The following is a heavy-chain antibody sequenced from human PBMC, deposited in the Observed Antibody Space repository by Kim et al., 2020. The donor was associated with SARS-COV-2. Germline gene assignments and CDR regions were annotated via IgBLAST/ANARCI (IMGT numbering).Heavy chain of an antibody. J-gene: IGHJ4*02. D-gene: IGHD1-26*01. CDR1: GGSISTKSNY. V-gene: IGHV4-39*01. CDR2: IYYRGST. Sequence: SETLSLTCTVSGGSISTKSNYWGCIRQPPGKGLECIGTIYYRGSTDYNPSLKSRVTVSVDTSKNQFSLKLTSITAADTAVYYCARLPNGIYSHFDFWGPG. CDR3: ARLPNGIYSHFDF.